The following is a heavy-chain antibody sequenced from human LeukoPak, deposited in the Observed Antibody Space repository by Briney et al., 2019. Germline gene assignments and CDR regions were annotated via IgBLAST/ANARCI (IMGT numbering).Heavy chain of an antibody. CDR3: ARDYLVGAPLDS. D-gene: IGHD1-26*01. J-gene: IGHJ4*02. CDR1: GVSITNYY. Sequence: ASVTLSLTCTVSGVSITNYYWAWIRQPAGKGLEWIGRMYISVSTNYNPSLKSRVTISIDKSKNQFSLKLRSVTAADTAVYYCARDYLVGAPLDSWGQGTLVTVSS. CDR2: MYISVST. V-gene: IGHV4-4*07.